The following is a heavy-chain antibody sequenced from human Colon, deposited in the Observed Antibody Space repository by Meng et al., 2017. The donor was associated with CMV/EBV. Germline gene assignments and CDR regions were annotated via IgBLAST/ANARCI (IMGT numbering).Heavy chain of an antibody. CDR1: GYTFSTYS. CDR3: ARDRSPLYYDFWSGRISYGMDV. V-gene: IGHV1-18*01. CDR2: ISAYNGDT. D-gene: IGHD3-3*01. Sequence: ASVKVSCKASGYTFSTYSINWVRQAPGQGLEWMGWISAYNGDTYYAQKLQGRVTMTTDTSTSTAYMELRSLRSDDTAVYYCARDRSPLYYDFWSGRISYGMDVWGQGTTVTVSS. J-gene: IGHJ6*02.